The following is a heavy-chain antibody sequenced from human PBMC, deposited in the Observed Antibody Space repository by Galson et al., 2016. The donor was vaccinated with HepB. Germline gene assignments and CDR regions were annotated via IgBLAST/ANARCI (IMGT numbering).Heavy chain of an antibody. D-gene: IGHD3-3*01. CDR1: GYTFITYA. Sequence: SVKVSCKASGYTFITYAMHWVRQAPGQRLEWMGRINGGNGNTKYSQKFQGRVTFTRDTSANTAYMELSSLRSEDTAVYYCARQIAYDFWSGYYTGPFDYWGQGTLVTVSS. CDR2: INGGNGNT. V-gene: IGHV1-3*01. J-gene: IGHJ4*02. CDR3: ARQIAYDFWSGYYTGPFDY.